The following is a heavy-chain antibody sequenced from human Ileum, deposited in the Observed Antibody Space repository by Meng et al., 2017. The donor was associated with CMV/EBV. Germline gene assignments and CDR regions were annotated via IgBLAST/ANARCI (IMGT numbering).Heavy chain of an antibody. V-gene: IGHV3-66*02. CDR2: TYNDGTT. Sequence: GGPLRLSCAASGLTVSSNYMSWVRQAPGKGLQWVSITYNDGTTYYADSVKGRFTISRDNSKNTLSLQMNSLRTEDTAVYYCASSTVVNVGGYWGRGTLVTVSS. CDR3: ASSTVVNVGGY. J-gene: IGHJ4*02. CDR1: GLTVSSNY. D-gene: IGHD4-23*01.